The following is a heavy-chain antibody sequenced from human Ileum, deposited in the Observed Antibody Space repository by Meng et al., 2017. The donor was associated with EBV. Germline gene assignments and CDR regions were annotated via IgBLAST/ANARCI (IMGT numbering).Heavy chain of an antibody. Sequence: QGQLQDAGPGLVKPSGTLALTCGGSGGSVSGSDWWSWVRQPPGKGLEWIGEVYHDGATNYHPSLKSRVTISLDKPKNEVNLHLNSLTAADTAVYFCARSSPIVRGLDYWGQGTLVTVSS. CDR2: VYHDGAT. V-gene: IGHV4-4*02. CDR3: ARSSPIVRGLDY. CDR1: GGSVSGSDW. J-gene: IGHJ4*02. D-gene: IGHD3-10*01.